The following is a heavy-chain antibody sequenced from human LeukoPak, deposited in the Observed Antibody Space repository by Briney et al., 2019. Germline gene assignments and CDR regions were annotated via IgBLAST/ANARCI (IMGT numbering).Heavy chain of an antibody. Sequence: SETLSLTCAVYGGSFSGYYWSWIRQPPGKGLEWIGEINHSGSTNYNSSLKSRVTISVDTSKNQFPLKLSSVTAADTAVYYCAREPSTIFGVVIRYGMDVWGQGTTVTVSS. J-gene: IGHJ6*02. CDR1: GGSFSGYY. D-gene: IGHD3-3*01. CDR2: INHSGST. V-gene: IGHV4-34*01. CDR3: AREPSTIFGVVIRYGMDV.